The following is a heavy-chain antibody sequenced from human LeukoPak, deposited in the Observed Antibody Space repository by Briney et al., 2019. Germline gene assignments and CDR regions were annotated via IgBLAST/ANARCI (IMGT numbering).Heavy chain of an antibody. Sequence: GASVKVSCKASGYTFTGYYMHWVRQAPGQGLEWMGWINPNSGSTNYAQKFQGRVTMTRDTSISTAYMELSRLRSDDTAVYYCARGLLGIGADYWGQGTLVTVSS. CDR1: GYTFTGYY. D-gene: IGHD7-27*01. J-gene: IGHJ4*02. CDR2: INPNSGST. V-gene: IGHV1-2*02. CDR3: ARGLLGIGADY.